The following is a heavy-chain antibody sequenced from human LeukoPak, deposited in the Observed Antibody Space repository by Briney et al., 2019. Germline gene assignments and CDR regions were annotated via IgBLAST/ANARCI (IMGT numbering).Heavy chain of an antibody. CDR3: AREWVPDYDILTGYPDY. Sequence: GGSLRLSCAASGFTFSSYWMHWVRQAPGKGLVWVSRINSDGSSTSYADSVKGRFTISRDNSKNTLYLQMNSLRAEDTAVYYCAREWVPDYDILTGYPDYWGQGTLVTVSS. CDR1: GFTFSSYW. CDR2: INSDGSST. D-gene: IGHD3-9*01. J-gene: IGHJ4*02. V-gene: IGHV3-74*01.